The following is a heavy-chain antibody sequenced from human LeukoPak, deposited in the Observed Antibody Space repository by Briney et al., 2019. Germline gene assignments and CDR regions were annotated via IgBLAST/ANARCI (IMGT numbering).Heavy chain of an antibody. V-gene: IGHV1-2*06. Sequence: GASVKVSCKASGYTFTGYYMHWVRQAPGQGLECMGRINPNSGGTNYAQKFQGRVTMTRDTSISTAYMELSRLRSDDTAVYYCARGYYSGGSCYSVENWFDPWGQGTLVTVSS. CDR2: INPNSGGT. D-gene: IGHD2-15*01. CDR1: GYTFTGYY. J-gene: IGHJ5*02. CDR3: ARGYYSGGSCYSVENWFDP.